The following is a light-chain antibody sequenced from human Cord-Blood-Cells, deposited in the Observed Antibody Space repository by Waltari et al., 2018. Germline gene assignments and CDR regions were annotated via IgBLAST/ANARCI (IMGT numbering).Light chain of an antibody. Sequence: QSALTQPASVSGSPGQSITISCTGTSSDVGGYNYVSCYQHHPGKAPKLMIYDVSNRPSGVSNRFSGSKSGNTASLTIPGLQAEDEADYYCSSYTSSSTPFVFGPGTKVTVL. CDR2: DVS. J-gene: IGLJ1*01. CDR1: SSDVGGYNY. V-gene: IGLV2-14*03. CDR3: SSYTSSSTPFV.